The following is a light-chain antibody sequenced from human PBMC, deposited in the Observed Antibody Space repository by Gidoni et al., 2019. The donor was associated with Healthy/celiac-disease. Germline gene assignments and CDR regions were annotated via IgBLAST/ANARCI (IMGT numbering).Light chain of an antibody. V-gene: IGKV3-20*01. CDR1: QSVSSIY. CDR3: QQYGSSPLYT. CDR2: GAS. Sequence: EIVFTQSPGTLSLSPGERATLSCRASQSVSSIYLAWYQQKPGQAPRLLIYGASSRATGIPDRFSGSGSGTDFTLTISRLEPEDFAVYYCQQYGSSPLYTFGQGTKLEIK. J-gene: IGKJ2*01.